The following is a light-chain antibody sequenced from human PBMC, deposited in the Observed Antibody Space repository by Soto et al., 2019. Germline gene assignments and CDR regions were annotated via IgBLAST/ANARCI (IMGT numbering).Light chain of an antibody. V-gene: IGLV2-14*01. CDR2: DVS. CDR3: SSYTSSSTYV. CDR1: SSAVGGYNY. Sequence: QSALTQPASVSGSPGQSITISCTGTSSAVGGYNYVSWYQQYPGKVPKLMIYDVSYRPSGVSNRFSGSKSGNTASLTISGLQAEDEADYYCSSYTSSSTYVFGTGTKVTVL. J-gene: IGLJ1*01.